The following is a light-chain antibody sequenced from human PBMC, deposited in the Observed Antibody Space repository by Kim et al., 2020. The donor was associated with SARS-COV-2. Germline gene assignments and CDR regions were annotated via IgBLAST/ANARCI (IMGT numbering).Light chain of an antibody. J-gene: IGKJ3*01. CDR3: QQSNITPLS. Sequence: DIQMTQSPSTLSASVGDRVTITCRTTQSISSHLYWYQQKPGRAPKLLISAVSTLPGGVPSRFNGSGSETDFTLTISSLQPEDFATYFTQQSNITPLSFGPGTQMGIK. CDR1: QSISSH. V-gene: IGKV1-39*01. CDR2: AVS.